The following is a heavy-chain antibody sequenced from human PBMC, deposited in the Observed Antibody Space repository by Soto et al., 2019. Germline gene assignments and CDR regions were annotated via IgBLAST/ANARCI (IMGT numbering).Heavy chain of an antibody. CDR2: IYYSGST. D-gene: IGHD3-10*01. V-gene: IGHV4-59*08. J-gene: IGHJ4*02. CDR3: ARHNYGSGSTYFDY. CDR1: GGSISSYY. Sequence: SETLSLTCAVYGGSISSYYWSWIRRPPGKGLEWIGYIYYSGSTNYNPSLKSRVTISVDTSKNQFSLKLNSMTAADTAVYYCARHNYGSGSTYFDYWGQGTLVTVS.